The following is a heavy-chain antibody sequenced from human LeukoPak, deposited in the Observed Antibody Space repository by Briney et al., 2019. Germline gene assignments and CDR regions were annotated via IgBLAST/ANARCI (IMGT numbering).Heavy chain of an antibody. V-gene: IGHV4-34*01. CDR2: INHSGST. J-gene: IGHJ4*02. CDR1: GGSFSGYY. D-gene: IGHD2-8*02. Sequence: SETLSLTCSVYGGSFSGYYWSWIRQPPGKGLEWIGEINHSGSTNYNPSLKSRVTISVDTSKNQFSLKLSSVTAADTAVYYCARLRSFTGRWGQGTLVTVSS. CDR3: ARLRSFTGR.